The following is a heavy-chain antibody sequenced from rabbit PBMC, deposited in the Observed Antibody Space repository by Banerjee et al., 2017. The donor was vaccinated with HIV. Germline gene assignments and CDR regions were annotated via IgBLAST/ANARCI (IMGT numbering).Heavy chain of an antibody. CDR2: INTSSGNT. J-gene: IGHJ4*01. CDR3: ARDLAGVVGWNFNL. D-gene: IGHD4-1*01. V-gene: IGHV1S45*01. Sequence: QEQLVESGGGLVQPEGSLTLTCKASGFDFSSNAMYWVRQAPGKGLEWIACINTSSGNTVYANWAKGRFTISKTSSTTVTLQMTSLTAADTATYFCARDLAGVVGWNFNLWGPGTLVTVS. CDR1: GFDFSSNA.